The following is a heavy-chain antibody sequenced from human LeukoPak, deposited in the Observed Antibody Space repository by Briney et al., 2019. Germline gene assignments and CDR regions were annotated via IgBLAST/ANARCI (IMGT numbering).Heavy chain of an antibody. CDR3: ARQIYYYGSVRFDP. J-gene: IGHJ5*02. CDR2: IYPGDSDT. D-gene: IGHD3-10*01. Sequence: GESLKISCKGSGYSLTSYWIGWVRQMPGKGLEWMGIIYPGDSDTRYSPSFQGQVTISADKSIGTAYLQWSSLKASDTAMYYCARQIYYYGSVRFDPWGQGTLVTVSS. V-gene: IGHV5-51*01. CDR1: GYSLTSYW.